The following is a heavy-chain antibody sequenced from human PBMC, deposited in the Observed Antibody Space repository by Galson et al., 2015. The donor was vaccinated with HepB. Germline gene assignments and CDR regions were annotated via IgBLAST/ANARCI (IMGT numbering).Heavy chain of an antibody. D-gene: IGHD6-19*01. CDR3: ARGAQMSSGWYNAFDI. Sequence: SLRLSCAASGFTFSDYYMSWIRQAPGKGLEWISYISISSSSIYYADSVKGRFTISRDNAKNSLYLHMNSLRAEDTAVYYCARGAQMSSGWYNAFDIWGQGTVVTVSS. V-gene: IGHV3-11*04. J-gene: IGHJ3*02. CDR2: ISISSSSI. CDR1: GFTFSDYY.